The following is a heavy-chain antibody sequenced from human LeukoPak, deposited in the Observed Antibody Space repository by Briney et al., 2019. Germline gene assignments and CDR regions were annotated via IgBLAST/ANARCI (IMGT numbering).Heavy chain of an antibody. V-gene: IGHV3-23*01. CDR2: ISCSGGST. CDR3: AKGRYWTVYYFDY. Sequence: AGGSLRLSCAASGFTFSSYAMSWVRQAPGKGLEWVSAISCSGGSTYYADSVKGRFTISRDNSKNTLYLQMNSLRAEDTAVYYWAKGRYWTVYYFDYWGQGTLVTVSS. D-gene: IGHD3/OR15-3a*01. J-gene: IGHJ4*02. CDR1: GFTFSSYA.